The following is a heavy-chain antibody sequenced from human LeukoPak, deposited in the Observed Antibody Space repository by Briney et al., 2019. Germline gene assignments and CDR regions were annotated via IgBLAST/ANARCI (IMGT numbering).Heavy chain of an antibody. D-gene: IGHD1-14*01. Sequence: SETLSLTCTVSGGSINTSSYYWGWIRQPPGKGLEWIGNIYYNGSPYYNPSLKSRVTISIDTSKNQFSLKLTSVTAADTAVYYCARQPTTSARPSNVEYWGQGTLVTVSS. V-gene: IGHV4-39*01. CDR2: IYYNGSP. CDR1: GGSINTSSYY. J-gene: IGHJ4*02. CDR3: ARQPTTSARPSNVEY.